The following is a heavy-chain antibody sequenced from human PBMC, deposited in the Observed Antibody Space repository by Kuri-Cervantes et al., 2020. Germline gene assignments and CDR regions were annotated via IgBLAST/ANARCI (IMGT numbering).Heavy chain of an antibody. Sequence: GESLKISCAASGFTFSTYAMHWVRQAPGKGLEWVALISYDGSSKYYADSVKGRFTISRDNSKIMVYLQMNSLRAEDTALYYCAGGTSNYGFFWDYWGQGTLVTVSS. D-gene: IGHD3-10*01. CDR1: GFTFSTYA. J-gene: IGHJ4*02. V-gene: IGHV3-30*04. CDR2: ISYDGSSK. CDR3: AGGTSNYGFFWDY.